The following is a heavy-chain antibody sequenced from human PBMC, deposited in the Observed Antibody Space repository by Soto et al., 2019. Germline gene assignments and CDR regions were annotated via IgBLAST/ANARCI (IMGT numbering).Heavy chain of an antibody. D-gene: IGHD1-26*01. V-gene: IGHV3-30*18. CDR2: ISFFXTIE. CDR1: SLAFSSYF. J-gene: IGHJ4*02. CDR3: AKEDPSGSYSLDD. Sequence: GGSLRLSCEASSLAFSSYFMHWVRQSPGRWLELVAVISFFXTIEYYEDYVKGRFTICRDKSKNTLYLQMKSLRIEDTAVSFCAKEDPSGSYSLDDWGQGAQVTVSS.